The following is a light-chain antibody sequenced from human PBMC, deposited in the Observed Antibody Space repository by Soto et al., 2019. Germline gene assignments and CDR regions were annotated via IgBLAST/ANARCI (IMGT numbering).Light chain of an antibody. J-gene: IGLJ2*01. V-gene: IGLV1-40*01. CDR1: SSNIGAGYD. Sequence: QSMLTQPPSVSGAPGQRVTISCTGSSSNIGAGYDVHWYQQLPGTAPKLLIYGNSNRPSGVPDRFSGSKSGTSASLAITGLQAEDEADYYCQSYDSSLSGRVVFGGGTKLTVL. CDR3: QSYDSSLSGRVV. CDR2: GNS.